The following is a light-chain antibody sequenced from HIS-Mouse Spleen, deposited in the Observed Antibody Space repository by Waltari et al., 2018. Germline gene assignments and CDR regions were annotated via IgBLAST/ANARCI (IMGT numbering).Light chain of an antibody. J-gene: IGLJ2*01. CDR2: QDS. CDR3: QAWDSSTVV. CDR1: KWGDKY. V-gene: IGLV3-1*01. Sequence: SYELTQPPSVSVSPGQTASITCSGDKWGDKYACWYQQKPGQSPVLVNYQDSKRTQGIPERFAGSNPGNKATLTISGTQAMDEADYYCQAWDSSTVVFGGGTKLTVL.